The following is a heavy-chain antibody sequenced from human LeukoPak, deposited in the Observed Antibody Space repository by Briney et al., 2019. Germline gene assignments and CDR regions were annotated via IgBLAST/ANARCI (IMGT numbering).Heavy chain of an antibody. D-gene: IGHD3-9*01. J-gene: IGHJ4*02. CDR3: AGKDYDILTGFDY. V-gene: IGHV4-38-2*01. CDR2: IYYSGST. CDR1: GFTFSDYY. Sequence: PGGSLRLSCAASGFTFSDYYMGWIRQPPGKGLEWIGSIYYSGSTYYNPSLKSRVTISVDTSKNQFSLKLSSVTAADTAVYYCAGKDYDILTGFDYWGQGTLVTVSS.